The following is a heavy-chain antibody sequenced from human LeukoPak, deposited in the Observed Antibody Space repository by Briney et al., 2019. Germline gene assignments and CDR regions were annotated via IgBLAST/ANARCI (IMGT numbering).Heavy chain of an antibody. CDR1: GGTFSSYA. D-gene: IGHD1-1*01. Sequence: ASVKVSCKASGGTFSSYAISWVRQAPGQGLEWMGGIIPIFGTANYAQKFQGRVTITADESTSTAYMELSSLRSEDTAVYYCAREASGTKSPRPLDPWGQGTLVTVSS. J-gene: IGHJ5*02. V-gene: IGHV1-69*13. CDR2: IIPIFGTA. CDR3: AREASGTKSPRPLDP.